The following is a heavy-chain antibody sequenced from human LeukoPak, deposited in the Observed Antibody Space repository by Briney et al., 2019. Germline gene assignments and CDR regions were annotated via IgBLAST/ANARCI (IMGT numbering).Heavy chain of an antibody. CDR3: GRVVSGAIDY. J-gene: IGHJ4*02. D-gene: IGHD2-15*01. V-gene: IGHV3-7*01. CDR2: IKHDGSER. Sequence: PGGSLRLSCAAPGFTFGGYSMSWVRQAPGKGLEWVANIKHDGSERFYVDSVKGRFTISKDNAENSMYLQMNSLSAEDTAVYYCGRVVSGAIDYWGQGTLVTVSS. CDR1: GFTFGGYS.